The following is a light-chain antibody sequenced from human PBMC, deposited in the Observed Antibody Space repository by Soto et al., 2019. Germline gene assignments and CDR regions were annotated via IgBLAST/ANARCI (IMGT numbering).Light chain of an antibody. J-gene: IGKJ1*01. CDR1: QSVSSSS. CDR3: HQYGSSPRT. Sequence: IVLTQSPGTLSLSPGERATLSCRASQSVSSSSLAWYQQKPGQPPRLLIYGASSRATGIPDRFSGSGSGTDFTLTISRLEPEDFAVYYCHQYGSSPRTFGQGTKVEIK. V-gene: IGKV3-20*01. CDR2: GAS.